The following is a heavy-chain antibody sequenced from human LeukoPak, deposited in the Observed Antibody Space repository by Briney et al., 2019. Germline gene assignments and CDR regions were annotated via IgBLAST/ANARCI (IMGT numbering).Heavy chain of an antibody. Sequence: GGSLRLSCAASGITFGNNWMHWVRQGPGKGLVWISRINSDGGGAIYADSVKGRVTISRDNAKNTLYLQMNNLRAEDTAVYYCARGGDYKNDYWGQGTLVTVSS. CDR2: INSDGGGA. J-gene: IGHJ4*02. CDR1: GITFGNNW. D-gene: IGHD4-17*01. CDR3: ARGGDYKNDY. V-gene: IGHV3-74*01.